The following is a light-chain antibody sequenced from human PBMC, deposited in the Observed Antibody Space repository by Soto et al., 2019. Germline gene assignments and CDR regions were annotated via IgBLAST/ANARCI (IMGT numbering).Light chain of an antibody. V-gene: IGLV1-40*01. CDR3: QSYDRSLSGVV. CDR1: SSNIGAGYD. Sequence: QSVLTQPPSVSWAPGQRVTISCTGSSSNIGAGYDVHWYQQLPGTAPKLLIYGNSNRPSGVPDRFSGSKSGTSASLAITGLQAEDEADYYCQSYDRSLSGVVFGGGTQLTVL. J-gene: IGLJ7*01. CDR2: GNS.